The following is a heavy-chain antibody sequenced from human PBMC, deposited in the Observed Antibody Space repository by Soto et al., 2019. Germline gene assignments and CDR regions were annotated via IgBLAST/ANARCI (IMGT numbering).Heavy chain of an antibody. V-gene: IGHV3-33*01. J-gene: IGHJ5*02. Sequence: QVQLVESGGGVVQPGRSLRLSCAASGFTFSSYGMHWVRQAPGKGLEWVAVIWYDGSNKYYADSVKGRFTISRDNSKNTLYLQMNSLSAEDTAVYYCARGFLTGPTRNNWFDPWGQGTLVTVS. D-gene: IGHD3-9*01. CDR2: IWYDGSNK. CDR1: GFTFSSYG. CDR3: ARGFLTGPTRNNWFDP.